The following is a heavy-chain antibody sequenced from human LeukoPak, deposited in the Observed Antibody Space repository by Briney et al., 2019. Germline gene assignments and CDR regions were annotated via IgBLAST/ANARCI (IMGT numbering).Heavy chain of an antibody. D-gene: IGHD4-23*01. J-gene: IGHJ4*02. CDR2: IYTSGST. Sequence: NPSETLSLTCTVSGGSISSGSYYWSWIRQPAGKGLEWIGRIYTSGSTNYNPSLKSRVTISVDTSKNQFSLKLSSVTAADTAVYYCAREPRTLSGNSGFDYWGQGTPVTVSS. CDR1: GGSISSGSYY. CDR3: AREPRTLSGNSGFDY. V-gene: IGHV4-61*02.